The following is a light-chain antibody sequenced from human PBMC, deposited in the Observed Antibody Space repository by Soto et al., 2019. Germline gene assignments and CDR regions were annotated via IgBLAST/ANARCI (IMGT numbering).Light chain of an antibody. Sequence: DIVMTQSPLSLPVTPGEPASISCRSSQSLLHSNGYNYLDWYLQKPGQSPQLVIYLGSNRASGVHDRFSGSGSGTDFTLKISRVEAEDVGLYYCMQALQAPLYTFGQGTKLEIK. J-gene: IGKJ2*01. CDR1: QSLLHSNGYNY. CDR3: MQALQAPLYT. CDR2: LGS. V-gene: IGKV2-28*01.